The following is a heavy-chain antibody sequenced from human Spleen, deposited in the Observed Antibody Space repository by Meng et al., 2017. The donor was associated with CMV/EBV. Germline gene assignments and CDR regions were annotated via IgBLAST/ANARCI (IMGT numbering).Heavy chain of an antibody. D-gene: IGHD5-18*01. CDR2: ISYDGSNQ. J-gene: IGHJ6*02. CDR3: ARAEGPWIQLWSEGDYYYGMDV. CDR1: GFTFSNFG. Sequence: GESLKISCAASGFTFSNFGIHWVRQAPGKGLEWVAVISYDGSNQYYSDSVKGRFAISRDNSKNTLYLQMNSLRAEDTAVYYCARAEGPWIQLWSEGDYYYGMDVWGQGTTVTVSS. V-gene: IGHV3-30*03.